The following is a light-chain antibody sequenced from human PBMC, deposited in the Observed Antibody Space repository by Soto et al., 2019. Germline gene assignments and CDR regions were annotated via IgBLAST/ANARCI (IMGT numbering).Light chain of an antibody. CDR3: LQDYNYPRT. V-gene: IGKV1-6*01. CDR1: QGIRHA. J-gene: IGKJ2*01. Sequence: AIQMTQSPSSLSASVGDRVTITCRASQGIRHALGSYQQKPGKAPKFLIYAASNLQSGVPSRFSGSGSGTDFTLTINSLQPQDFASYYCLQDYNYPRTFGQGTKLEIK. CDR2: AAS.